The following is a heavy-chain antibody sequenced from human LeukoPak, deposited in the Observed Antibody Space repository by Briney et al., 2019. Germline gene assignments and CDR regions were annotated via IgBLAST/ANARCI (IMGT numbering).Heavy chain of an antibody. D-gene: IGHD3-3*01. J-gene: IGHJ4*02. Sequence: GGSLRLSCAASGFTFSSYAMSWVRQAPGKGLEWVSAISASGGNTYYADSVKGRFTISRDNSKNTLYLQMNSQRAEDTAVYYCAKVRDSGVVTAWDYWGQGTLVTVSS. CDR3: AKVRDSGVVTAWDY. V-gene: IGHV3-23*01. CDR1: GFTFSSYA. CDR2: ISASGGNT.